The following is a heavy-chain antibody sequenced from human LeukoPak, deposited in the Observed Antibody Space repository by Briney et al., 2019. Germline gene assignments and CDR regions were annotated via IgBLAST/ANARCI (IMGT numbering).Heavy chain of an antibody. Sequence: ASVKVSCKASGYTFTGYYMHWVRQAPGQGLEWMGWINPNSGGTNYAQKFQGRVTMTRDTSISTAYMELSRLRSDDTAVYYCARADFWSGYEVYYYYMDVWGKGTTVTVSS. D-gene: IGHD3-3*01. CDR2: INPNSGGT. CDR3: ARADFWSGYEVYYYYMDV. CDR1: GYTFTGYY. J-gene: IGHJ6*03. V-gene: IGHV1-2*02.